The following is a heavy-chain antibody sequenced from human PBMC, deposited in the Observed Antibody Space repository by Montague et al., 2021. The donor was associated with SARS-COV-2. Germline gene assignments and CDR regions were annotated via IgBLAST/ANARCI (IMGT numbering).Heavy chain of an antibody. V-gene: IGHV4-59*01. Sequence: SETLSLTCTVSGGSISSYYWSWIRQPPGKGLEWIGYIYYSGSTNYNPSLKSRVTISVDTSKNQFSLKLSSVTAGDTAVYYCARDSDYYDSSAGYYYGMDVWGQGTTVTVSS. CDR1: GGSISSYY. J-gene: IGHJ6*02. D-gene: IGHD3-22*01. CDR3: ARDSDYYDSSAGYYYGMDV. CDR2: IYYSGST.